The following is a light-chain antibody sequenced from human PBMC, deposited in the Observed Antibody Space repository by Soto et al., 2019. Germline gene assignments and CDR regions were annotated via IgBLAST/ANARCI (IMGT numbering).Light chain of an antibody. CDR2: GAS. J-gene: IGKJ2*02. CDR1: QSVRSTF. V-gene: IGKV3-20*01. Sequence: VLPQSPDTLSLSPGDRATLSCRASQSVRSTFLAWYQQKPGQAPRLLIYGASNRAAVIPERFSGSASGTEFTLTISRLEPDDSAVYYCQQYHDSPMSTFGQGTKLQIK. CDR3: QQYHDSPMST.